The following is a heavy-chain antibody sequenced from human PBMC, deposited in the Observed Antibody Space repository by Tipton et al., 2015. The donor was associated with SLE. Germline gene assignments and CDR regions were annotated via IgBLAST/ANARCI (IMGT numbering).Heavy chain of an antibody. CDR3: AKDITGDLDDAFDM. J-gene: IGHJ3*02. V-gene: IGHV3-7*03. Sequence: SLRLSCAGSGFTFSSYWMSWVRQAPGKGLEWVANIKSDGSAKYYVDSVKGRFTMSRDNAKNSLYLQMNSLRAEDTALYFCAKDITGDLDDAFDMWGRGTMVTVSS. D-gene: IGHD2-21*02. CDR2: IKSDGSAK. CDR1: GFTFSSYW.